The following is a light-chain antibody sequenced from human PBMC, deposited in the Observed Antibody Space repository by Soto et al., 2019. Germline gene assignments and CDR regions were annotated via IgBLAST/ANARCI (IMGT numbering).Light chain of an antibody. CDR2: GAS. CDR1: QSVSSSY. Sequence: EIVLTQSPGTLSLSPGERATLSCRASQSVSSSYLAWYQQKPGQAPRLLIYGASSRATGIPDRFSGSGSGTDFTLTISRLEPGDFAVYYCQQYGSSPPTFGQGTKVDIK. J-gene: IGKJ1*01. CDR3: QQYGSSPPT. V-gene: IGKV3-20*01.